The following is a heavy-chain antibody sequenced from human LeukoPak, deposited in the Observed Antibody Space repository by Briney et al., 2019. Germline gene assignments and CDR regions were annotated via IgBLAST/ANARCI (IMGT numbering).Heavy chain of an antibody. V-gene: IGHV3-9*01. D-gene: IGHD1-14*01. Sequence: GGSLRLSCAASGFTFDDFAIHWVRQAPGKGLEWVSGISWNTNKLGYADSVKGRFTISRDNAKNSLYLQMNSLRAEDTAVYYCARGRGRNQPMIWGQGTMVTVSS. CDR2: ISWNTNKL. J-gene: IGHJ3*02. CDR1: GFTFDDFA. CDR3: ARGRGRNQPMI.